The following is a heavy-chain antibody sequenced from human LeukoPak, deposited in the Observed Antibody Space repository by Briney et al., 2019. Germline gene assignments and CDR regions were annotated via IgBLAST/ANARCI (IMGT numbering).Heavy chain of an antibody. CDR2: IYSGGST. J-gene: IGHJ4*02. CDR3: ARVYSSGWYEPGYFDY. CDR1: GFTFSSYA. D-gene: IGHD6-19*01. V-gene: IGHV3-53*01. Sequence: GGSLRLSCAASGFTFSSYAMSWVRQAPGKGLEWVSVIYSGGSTYYADSVKGRFTISRDNSKNTLYLQMNSLRAEDTAVYYCARVYSSGWYEPGYFDYWGQGTLVTVSS.